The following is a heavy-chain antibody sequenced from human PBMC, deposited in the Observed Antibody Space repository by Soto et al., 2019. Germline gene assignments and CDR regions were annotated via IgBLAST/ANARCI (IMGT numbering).Heavy chain of an antibody. CDR3: AKGGYSSSWFRKELDY. CDR1: GFTFSSYG. CDR2: MSYDGSNK. V-gene: IGHV3-30*18. Sequence: QVQLVESGGGVVQPGRSLRLSCAASGFTFSSYGMHWVRQAPGKGLEWVAVMSYDGSNKYYADSVKGRFTISRDNSKNTLYLQMNSLRAEDTAVYYCAKGGYSSSWFRKELDYWGQGTLVTVSS. J-gene: IGHJ4*02. D-gene: IGHD6-13*01.